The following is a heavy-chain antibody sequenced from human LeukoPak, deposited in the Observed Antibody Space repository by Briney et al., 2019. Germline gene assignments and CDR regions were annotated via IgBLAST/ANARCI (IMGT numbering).Heavy chain of an antibody. V-gene: IGHV4-59*01. CDR1: GGSISSYY. CDR2: IYYSGST. CDR3: ARARGSAYPDY. D-gene: IGHD3-22*01. J-gene: IGHJ4*02. Sequence: SETPSLTCSVSGGSISSYYWTWIRQPPGKGLEWIGYIYYSGSTNYNPSLKSRVTISADTSKNQFSLKLSSVTAADTAVYYCARARGSAYPDYWGQGTLVTVSS.